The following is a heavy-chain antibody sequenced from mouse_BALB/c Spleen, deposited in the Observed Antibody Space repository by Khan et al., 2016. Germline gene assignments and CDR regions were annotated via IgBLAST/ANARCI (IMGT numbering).Heavy chain of an antibody. CDR2: ISHSGST. V-gene: IGHV3-8*02. CDR1: GDSITSGY. J-gene: IGHJ4*01. CDR3: ARSDGSSYLGGMDY. Sequence: EVKLLESGPSLVKLSQTLSLTCSVTGDSITSGYWNWSRKFPGNKLEYMGYISHSGSTYYNPSLKSRISITRDTSKNQYYLQVNSVTTEDTATYSCARSDGSSYLGGMDYWGQGPSVTVSS. D-gene: IGHD1-1*01.